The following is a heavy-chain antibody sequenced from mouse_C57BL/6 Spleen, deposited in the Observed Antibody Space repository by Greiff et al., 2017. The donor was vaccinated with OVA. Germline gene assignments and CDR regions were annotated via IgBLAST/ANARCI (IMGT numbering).Heavy chain of an antibody. J-gene: IGHJ4*01. V-gene: IGHV1-52*01. CDR3: ARAYYEDYYAMDY. D-gene: IGHD2-10*01. CDR2: IDPSDSET. Sequence: QVQLQQPGAELVRPGSSVTLSCKASGYTFTSYWMHWVKQRPIQGLEWIGNIDPSDSETHYNQKFKDKATLTVDKSSSTAYMQLSSLTSEDSAVYSCARAYYEDYYAMDYWGQGTSVTVSS. CDR1: GYTFTSYW.